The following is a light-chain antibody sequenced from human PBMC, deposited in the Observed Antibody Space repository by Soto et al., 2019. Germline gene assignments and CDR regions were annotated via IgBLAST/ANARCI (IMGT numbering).Light chain of an antibody. CDR3: QQADSLPLT. V-gene: IGKV1-12*01. Sequence: DIQLTQSPSSVSASVGDRVTITCRASRDISSWLAWYQQKPGQAPNILVSAASTLQRGVPTRFSGRGSGTEFTLTIDSLQPEDFATYYCQQADSLPLTFGGGTKVDIK. CDR1: RDISSW. CDR2: AAS. J-gene: IGKJ4*01.